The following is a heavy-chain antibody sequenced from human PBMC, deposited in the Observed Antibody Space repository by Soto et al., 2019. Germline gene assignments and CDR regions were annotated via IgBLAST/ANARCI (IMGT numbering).Heavy chain of an antibody. CDR3: AGGGVRGVITRTRDYYGMDV. CDR2: IYPGDSDT. CDR1: GYSFTSYG. J-gene: IGHJ6*02. D-gene: IGHD3-10*01. Sequence: PGVFLRNSWKGSGYSFTSYGVSWVRQMPGKGLECMGIIYPGDSDTRYSPSFQGQVTISADKSISTAYLQWSSLKASDTAMYYCAGGGVRGVITRTRDYYGMDVWGQGTTVTVSS. V-gene: IGHV5-51*01.